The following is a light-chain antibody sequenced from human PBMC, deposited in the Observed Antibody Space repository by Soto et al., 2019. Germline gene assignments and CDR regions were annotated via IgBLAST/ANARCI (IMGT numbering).Light chain of an antibody. CDR2: EVS. J-gene: IGLJ2*01. CDR3: RSSTSGTTHV. CDR1: SSDVGASNY. V-gene: IGLV2-14*01. Sequence: QSALTQPASVSGSPGQSITISCTGTSSDVGASNYVSWYQQHPGKAPKLLIFEVSDRPSGVSHRFSGSTSGSTASLTISGLQAADDDADYCRSSTSGTTHVLGGGTKLTVL.